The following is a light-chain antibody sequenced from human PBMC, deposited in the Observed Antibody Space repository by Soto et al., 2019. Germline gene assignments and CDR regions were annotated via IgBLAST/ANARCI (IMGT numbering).Light chain of an antibody. J-gene: IGLJ2*01. CDR1: YSDVGDSNY. CDR3: SSLVVGTNLKI. Sequence: QSALTQPPSASGSPGQSVTISCTGTYSDVGDSNYVSWYQQHPGKAPKLVIYEVTQRPSGVPDRFSGSRSENTASLTVSRLQAEDEADYYCSSLVVGTNLKIFGGGTKLTVL. CDR2: EVT. V-gene: IGLV2-8*01.